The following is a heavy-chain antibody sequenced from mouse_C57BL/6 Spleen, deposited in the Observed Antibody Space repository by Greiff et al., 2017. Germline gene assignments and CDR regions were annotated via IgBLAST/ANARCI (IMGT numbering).Heavy chain of an antibody. Sequence: VQLQQSGTVLARPGASVKMSCKTSGYTFTSYWMHWVKQRPGQGLEWIGAIYPGNSDTSYNQKFKGKAKLTAVTSASTAYMELSSLTNADSAVYYCTIATVVADYAMDYWGQGTSVTVSS. CDR3: TIATVVADYAMDY. D-gene: IGHD1-1*01. CDR1: GYTFTSYW. J-gene: IGHJ4*01. V-gene: IGHV1-5*01. CDR2: IYPGNSDT.